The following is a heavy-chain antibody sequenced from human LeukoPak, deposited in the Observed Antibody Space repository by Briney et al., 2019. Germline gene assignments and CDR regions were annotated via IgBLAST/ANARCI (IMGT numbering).Heavy chain of an antibody. CDR1: GGSISSYY. Sequence: SETLSLTCTVSGGSISSYYWGWIRQPPGKGLEWIGSIYHSGSTYYNPSLKSRVTISVDTSKNQFSLKLSSVTAADTAVYYCARGGGSPAVGYYYYYYMDVWGKGTTVTASS. CDR3: ARGGGSPAVGYYYYYYMDV. J-gene: IGHJ6*03. CDR2: IYHSGST. V-gene: IGHV4-38-2*02. D-gene: IGHD1-26*01.